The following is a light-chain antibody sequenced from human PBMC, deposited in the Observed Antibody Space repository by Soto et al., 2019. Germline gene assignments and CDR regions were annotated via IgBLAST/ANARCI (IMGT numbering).Light chain of an antibody. CDR1: QTITNSY. CDR2: GAH. J-gene: IGKJ1*01. V-gene: IGKV3-20*01. CDR3: QQYGSSVT. Sequence: EIVLTQSPGTLSLSPGEGGTLSCRASQTITNSYLAWYQQKPGQAPRLLISGAHNRAPGIPDRFSGSESGTDFTLRISRLEPEDFAVYYCQQYGSSVTFGQGTKVDIK.